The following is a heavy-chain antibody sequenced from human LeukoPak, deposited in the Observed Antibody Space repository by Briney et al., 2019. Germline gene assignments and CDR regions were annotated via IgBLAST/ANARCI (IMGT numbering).Heavy chain of an antibody. CDR3: VVGGSPGY. D-gene: IGHD2-15*01. V-gene: IGHV3-74*01. CDR2: TSTDGYTT. J-gene: IGHJ4*02. Sequence: GGSLRLSCAASGLAFSAYKMHWVRQAPRKGLVWVSRTSTDGYTTDYADFVQGRFTASRDNTKNTWSLEMNSLRAEDTAVYYCVVGGSPGYWGQGTLVTVSS. CDR1: GLAFSAYK.